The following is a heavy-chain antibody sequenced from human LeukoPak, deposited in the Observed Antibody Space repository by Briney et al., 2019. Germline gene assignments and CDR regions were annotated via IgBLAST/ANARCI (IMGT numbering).Heavy chain of an antibody. V-gene: IGHV3-33*06. CDR3: GKGNSGSYYDAFDI. D-gene: IGHD1-26*01. CDR2: IWFDGSNV. CDR1: GFTFSSYV. J-gene: IGHJ3*02. Sequence: PGRSLRLSCAASGFTFSSYVMHWARQAPGKGLEWLALIWFDGSNVYYADSVKGRFTISRDNSKNTLYLQMNSLRAEDTAVYYCGKGNSGSYYDAFDIWGQGTMVTASS.